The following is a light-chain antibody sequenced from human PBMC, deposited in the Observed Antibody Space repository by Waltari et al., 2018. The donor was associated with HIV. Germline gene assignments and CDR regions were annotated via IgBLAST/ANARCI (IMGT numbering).Light chain of an antibody. CDR3: ASYGGTNDLV. Sequence: QSALTQPPSASGSPGQSVAISCTGTSSDIGGYNYVSWYQQHPGKAPKLMIFEVSKRPSGVPDRFSGYKSGNTASLTVSGLQAEDEADYYCASYGGTNDLVFGGGTKLTVL. CDR2: EVS. J-gene: IGLJ3*02. CDR1: SSDIGGYNY. V-gene: IGLV2-8*01.